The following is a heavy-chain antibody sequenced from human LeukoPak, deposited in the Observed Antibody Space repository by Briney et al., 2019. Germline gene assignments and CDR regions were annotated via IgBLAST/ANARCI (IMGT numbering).Heavy chain of an antibody. D-gene: IGHD3-16*01. CDR3: ARHSQWGFISWTFDI. CDR2: IYHSGGT. CDR1: GYSISSGYY. V-gene: IGHV4-38-2*01. J-gene: IGHJ3*02. Sequence: SETLSLTCAVSGYSISSGYYWGWIRQPPGKGLEWIGTIYHSGGTYYNTSLKTGVTISVDTSKNQFSLKLNSVTAADTAVYYCARHSQWGFISWTFDIWGRGTMVAVSP.